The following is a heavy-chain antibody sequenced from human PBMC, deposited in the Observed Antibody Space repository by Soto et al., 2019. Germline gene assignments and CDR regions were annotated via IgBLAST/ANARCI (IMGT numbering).Heavy chain of an antibody. CDR3: ARLGMVRGVPYPFDY. CDR1: SWNRYH. Sequence: SWNRYHVRWMVQPQEKRLQLIGSIYYSGSTYYNPSLKSRVTISVDTSKNQFSLKLSSVTAADTAVYYCARLGMVRGVPYPFDYWGQGTLVTVSS. V-gene: IGHV4-39*01. CDR2: IYYSGST. J-gene: IGHJ4*02. D-gene: IGHD3-10*01.